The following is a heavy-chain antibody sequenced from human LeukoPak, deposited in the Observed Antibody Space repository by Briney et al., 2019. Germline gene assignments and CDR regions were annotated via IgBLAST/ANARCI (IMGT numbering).Heavy chain of an antibody. CDR3: AKDLRRVWFDP. V-gene: IGHV3-23*01. CDR1: GFTFSSYA. Sequence: GGSLRLSCAASGFTFSSYAMSWVRQAPGKGREWVSAISGSGGSTYYADSVKGRFTISRDNSKNTLYLQMNSLRAEDTAVYFCAKDLRRVWFDPWGQGTLVTVSS. J-gene: IGHJ5*02. D-gene: IGHD3-10*01. CDR2: ISGSGGST.